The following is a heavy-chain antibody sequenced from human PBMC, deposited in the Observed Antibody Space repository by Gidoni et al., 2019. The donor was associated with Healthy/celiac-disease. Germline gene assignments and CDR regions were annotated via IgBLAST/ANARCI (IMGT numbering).Heavy chain of an antibody. CDR1: GFTFSSYE. J-gene: IGHJ4*02. Sequence: EVQLVESGGGLVQPGGSLRLSCAASGFTFSSYEMNWVRQAPGKGLEWVSYISSSGSTIYYADSVKGRFTISRDNAKNSLYLQMNSLRAEDTAVYYCARAPLDYDSSGYYYFDYWGQGTLVTVSS. D-gene: IGHD3-22*01. CDR2: ISSSGSTI. V-gene: IGHV3-48*03. CDR3: ARAPLDYDSSGYYYFDY.